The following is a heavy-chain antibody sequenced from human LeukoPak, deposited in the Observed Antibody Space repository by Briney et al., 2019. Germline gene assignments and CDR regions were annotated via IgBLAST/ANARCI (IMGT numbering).Heavy chain of an antibody. V-gene: IGHV3-23*01. Sequence: PGGSLRLSCAASRFTFSNYAMGWVRQAPGKGLEWVSSISGSGGNTNYADSVKGRFTISRDNSKNTLSLQMDSLRAEDTAVYYCAKAPRDSSGYFLFFFDHWGQGTLVTVSS. J-gene: IGHJ4*02. CDR3: AKAPRDSSGYFLFFFDH. D-gene: IGHD3-22*01. CDR1: RFTFSNYA. CDR2: ISGSGGNT.